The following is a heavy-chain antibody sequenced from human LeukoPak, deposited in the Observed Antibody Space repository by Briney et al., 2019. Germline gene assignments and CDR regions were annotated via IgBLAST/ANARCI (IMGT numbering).Heavy chain of an antibody. Sequence: GESLKISCKGSGYSFTSFWVGWVRQMPGKGLEWMGIIYPGDSHTKYSPSFQGQVTISADKPISTAYLQWSSLKASDTAMYYCATRGYDSSGYYSVPFDYWGQGTLVAVSS. CDR1: GYSFTSFW. J-gene: IGHJ4*02. CDR2: IYPGDSHT. V-gene: IGHV5-51*01. CDR3: ATRGYDSSGYYSVPFDY. D-gene: IGHD3-22*01.